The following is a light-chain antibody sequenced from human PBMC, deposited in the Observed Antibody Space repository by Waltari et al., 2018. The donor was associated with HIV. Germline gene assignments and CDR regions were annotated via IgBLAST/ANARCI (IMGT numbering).Light chain of an antibody. CDR2: DDS. J-gene: IGLJ2*01. CDR1: NIGSKS. V-gene: IGLV3-21*02. Sequence: SYVLTQPPSVSVAPGQTATITCGGTNIGSKSVHWYQQKPGQAPVVVVYDDSDRPSGIPERFSGSNSGNTATLTISRVEAGDEADYYCQVWDSSSDRVVFGGGTKLTVL. CDR3: QVWDSSSDRVV.